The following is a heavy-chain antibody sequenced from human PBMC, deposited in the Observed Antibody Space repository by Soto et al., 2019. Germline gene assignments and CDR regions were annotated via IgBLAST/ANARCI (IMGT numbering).Heavy chain of an antibody. Sequence: QVQLVESGGGVVQPGRSLRLSCAASGFTFSSYAMHWVRQAPGKGLEWVAVISYDGSNKYYADSVKGRFTISRDNSKNTLYLQMNSLRAEDTAVYYCARGIYGGWRVVVIPTSYYYYYGMDVWGQGTTVTVSS. CDR3: ARGIYGGWRVVVIPTSYYYYYGMDV. D-gene: IGHD3-22*01. CDR2: ISYDGSNK. V-gene: IGHV3-30-3*01. J-gene: IGHJ6*02. CDR1: GFTFSSYA.